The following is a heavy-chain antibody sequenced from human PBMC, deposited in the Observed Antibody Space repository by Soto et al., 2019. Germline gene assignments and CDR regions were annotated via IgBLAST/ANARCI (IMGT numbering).Heavy chain of an antibody. V-gene: IGHV1-69*01. CDR3: ARSQGSSTSLEIYYYYYYGMDV. J-gene: IGHJ6*02. CDR2: IIPISGTA. D-gene: IGHD2-2*01. CDR1: GDTFSSYA. Sequence: QVQLVQSGAEVKKPGSSVKVSCKASGDTFSSYAISWVRQAPGQGLEWMGGIIPISGTANYAQKFQGRVTITADESTSTAYRELSSLRSEDTAVYYCARSQGSSTSLEIYYYYYYGMDVWGQGTTVTVSS.